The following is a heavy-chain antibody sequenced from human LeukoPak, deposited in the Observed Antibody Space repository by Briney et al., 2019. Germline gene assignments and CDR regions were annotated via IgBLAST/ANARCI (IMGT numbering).Heavy chain of an antibody. CDR1: GYTLTAYY. CDR3: ARPYYESSGLYVDAFDI. D-gene: IGHD3-22*01. V-gene: IGHV1-2*06. CDR2: INPNSGGT. Sequence: ASVRVSCKASGYTLTAYYLHWVRQAPGQGLEWMGRINPNSGGTTYAQKFQGRVTMTRDTSIGTAYMELSSLRSDDTAVYYCARPYYESSGLYVDAFDIWGQGTMVTVSS. J-gene: IGHJ3*02.